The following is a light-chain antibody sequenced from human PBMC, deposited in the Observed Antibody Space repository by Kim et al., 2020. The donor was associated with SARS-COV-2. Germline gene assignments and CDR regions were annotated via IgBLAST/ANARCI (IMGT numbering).Light chain of an antibody. CDR2: DVS. CDR3: SSYTTSSIWV. V-gene: IGLV2-14*03. CDR1: ISDVGGYTY. J-gene: IGLJ2*01. Sequence: QSALTQPASVSGSPGQSITISCTATISDVGGYTYVSWYQQHPGKAPRLVIYDVSDRPSGISSRFSGSKSGNTASLTISGLQAEDEADYYCSSYTTSSIWVFGGGTKVTVL.